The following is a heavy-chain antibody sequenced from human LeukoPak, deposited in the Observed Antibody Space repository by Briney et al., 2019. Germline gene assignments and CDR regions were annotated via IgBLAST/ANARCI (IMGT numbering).Heavy chain of an antibody. Sequence: GASVKFSCKASGYTFTSYYMHWVRQAPGQGLEWMGIINPSGGSTSYAQKFQGRVTMTRDTSTSTVYMELSSLRSEDTAVYYCASDSSGYHYFDYWGQGTLVTVSS. V-gene: IGHV1-46*01. CDR3: ASDSSGYHYFDY. D-gene: IGHD3-22*01. CDR1: GYTFTSYY. J-gene: IGHJ4*02. CDR2: INPSGGST.